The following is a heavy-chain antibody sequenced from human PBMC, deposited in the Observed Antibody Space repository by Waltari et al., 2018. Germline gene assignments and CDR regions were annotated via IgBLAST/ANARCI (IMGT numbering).Heavy chain of an antibody. CDR3: VRDRGMDA. V-gene: IGHV3-74*01. J-gene: IGHJ6*02. Sequence: EVQLVESGGGLVQPGGSLRLSWAASGFTVSRYWRYWVRQAPGTGLAWVSHITSDGSNTGYADSVKGRFTISRDNAKNTLYMEMNSLRDEDTAVYYCVRDRGMDAWGQGTTVTVSS. CDR2: ITSDGSNT. CDR1: GFTVSRYW.